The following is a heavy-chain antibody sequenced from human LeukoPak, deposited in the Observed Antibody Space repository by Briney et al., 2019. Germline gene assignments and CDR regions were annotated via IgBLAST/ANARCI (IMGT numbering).Heavy chain of an antibody. Sequence: GGSLRLSCAASGFTFSSYAMHWVRQAPGKGLEWVAVISYDGSNKYYADSVKGRFTISRDNSKNTLYLQMNSLRAEDTAVYYCARDGTWIQLWYSDYWGQGTLVTVSS. CDR1: GFTFSSYA. D-gene: IGHD5-18*01. V-gene: IGHV3-30-3*01. CDR3: ARDGTWIQLWYSDY. CDR2: ISYDGSNK. J-gene: IGHJ4*02.